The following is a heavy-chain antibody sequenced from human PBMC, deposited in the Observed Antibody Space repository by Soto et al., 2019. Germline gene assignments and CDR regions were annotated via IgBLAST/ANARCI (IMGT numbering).Heavy chain of an antibody. CDR2: IYWNDDK. CDR3: AHRRLRFLELGNWFDP. J-gene: IGHJ5*02. Sequence: FGPTLVNPTQTLTLTCTFSGFSLSTSGVGVGWIRQPPGKALEWLALIYWNDDKRYSPSLKSRLTITKDTSKNQVVLTMTNMDPVDTATYYCAHRRLRFLELGNWFDPWGQGTLVTVSS. V-gene: IGHV2-5*01. CDR1: GFSLSTSGVG. D-gene: IGHD3-3*01.